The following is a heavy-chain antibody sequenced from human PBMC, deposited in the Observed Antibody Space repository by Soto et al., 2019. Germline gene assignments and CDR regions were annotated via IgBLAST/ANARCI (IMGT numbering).Heavy chain of an antibody. CDR1: GGSISSGGYY. Sequence: QVQLQESGPGLVKPSQTLSLTCTVSGGSISSGGYYWSWIRQHPGKGLEWIGYIYYSGITYYNPSLQSRLTISAAPSKNEFCLKLSSVTAADPAGYYCARDVGGLCRGYYWFGYWGQGTLVTVSP. J-gene: IGHJ4*02. CDR3: ARDVGGLCRGYYWFGY. D-gene: IGHD3-22*01. V-gene: IGHV4-31*03. CDR2: IYYSGIT.